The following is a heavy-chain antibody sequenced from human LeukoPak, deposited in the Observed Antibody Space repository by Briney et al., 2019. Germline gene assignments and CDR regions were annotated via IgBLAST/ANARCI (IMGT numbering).Heavy chain of an antibody. J-gene: IGHJ1*01. CDR1: GFTFSSYA. CDR3: ARTSVEGYCSSTSCYSAEYFQH. Sequence: GRSLRLSCAASGFTFSSYAMHWVRQAPGKGLEYVSAISSNGGSTYYANSVKGRFTVSRDNSKNTLYLQMGSLRAEDMAVYYCARTSVEGYCSSTSCYSAEYFQHWGQGTLVTVSS. CDR2: ISSNGGST. V-gene: IGHV3-64*01. D-gene: IGHD2-2*01.